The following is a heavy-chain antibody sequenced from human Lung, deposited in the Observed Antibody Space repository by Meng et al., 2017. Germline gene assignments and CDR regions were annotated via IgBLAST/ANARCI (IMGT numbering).Heavy chain of an antibody. CDR1: GYTFTTYG. Sequence: QVTLMQSGAEVKKPGASVKVSCKASGYTFTTYGISWVRQAPGQGLEWMGWISPYNGYTSSIQKFQGRVTMTTDTSTSTAYMELMSLGSDDTAVYYCAILSHCTGRTCYPYDYWGQGTLVTVSS. J-gene: IGHJ4*02. CDR3: AILSHCTGRTCYPYDY. D-gene: IGHD2-15*01. CDR2: ISPYNGYT. V-gene: IGHV1-18*01.